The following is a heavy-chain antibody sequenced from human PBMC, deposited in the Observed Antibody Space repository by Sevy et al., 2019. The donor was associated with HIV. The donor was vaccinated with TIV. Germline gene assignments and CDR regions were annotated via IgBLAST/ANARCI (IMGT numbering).Heavy chain of an antibody. V-gene: IGHV4-59*08. CDR2: IYYNGHI. J-gene: IGHJ4*02. CDR3: AGENAWGRGYS. D-gene: IGHD1-26*01. Sequence: SETLSLTCTVSGGSITSLYWNWIRQPPGKGLEWIANIYYNGHINDNPSLKSRVTLSLDTSKNQLSLRVSSVTAADTAKYYCAGENAWGRGYSWGQGTLVTVSS. CDR1: GGSITSLY.